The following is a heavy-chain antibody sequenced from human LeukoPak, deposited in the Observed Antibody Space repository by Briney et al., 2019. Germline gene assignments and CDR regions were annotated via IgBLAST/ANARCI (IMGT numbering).Heavy chain of an antibody. D-gene: IGHD2-2*01. CDR1: GGSISSGGYS. Sequence: PSETLSLTCAVSGGSISSGGYSWSWIRQPPGKGLEWIGYIYHSGSTNYNPSLKSRVTISVDTSKNQFSLKLSSVTAADTAVYYCAREDSNCSSTNCRNWFDPWGQGTLVTVSS. CDR3: AREDSNCSSTNCRNWFDP. V-gene: IGHV4-30-2*01. CDR2: IYHSGST. J-gene: IGHJ5*02.